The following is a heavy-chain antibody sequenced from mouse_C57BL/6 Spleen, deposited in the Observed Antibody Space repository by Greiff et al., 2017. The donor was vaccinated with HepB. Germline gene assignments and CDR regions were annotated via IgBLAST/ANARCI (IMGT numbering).Heavy chain of an antibody. Sequence: QVQLQQPGAELVKPGASVKLSCKASGYTFTSYWMQWVKQRPGQGLEWIGEIDPSDSYTNYNQKFRGKATLTVDTSSSTAYMHLSSLTSEDSAVYYCARKALYDGYYEFAYWGQGTLVTVSA. CDR1: GYTFTSYW. CDR2: IDPSDSYT. J-gene: IGHJ3*01. V-gene: IGHV1-50*01. CDR3: ARKALYDGYYEFAY. D-gene: IGHD2-3*01.